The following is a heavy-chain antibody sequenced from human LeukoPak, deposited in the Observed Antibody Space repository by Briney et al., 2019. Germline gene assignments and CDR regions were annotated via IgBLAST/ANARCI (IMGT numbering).Heavy chain of an antibody. CDR1: GFTVSSNY. V-gene: IGHV3-66*01. CDR2: IYSGGST. J-gene: IGHJ4*02. CDR3: ATWESGYYGEGRADY. Sequence: PGGSLRLSCAASGFTVSSNYMSWVRQAPGKGLEWVSVIYSGGSTYYADSVKGRFTISRDNSKNTLYLQMNSLRAEDTAVYYCATWESGYYGEGRADYWGQGTLVTVSS. D-gene: IGHD3-22*01.